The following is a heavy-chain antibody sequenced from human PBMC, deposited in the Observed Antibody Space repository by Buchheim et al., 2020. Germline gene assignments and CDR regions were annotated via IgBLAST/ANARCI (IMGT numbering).Heavy chain of an antibody. Sequence: QVQLQESGPGLVKPSETLSLTCTVSAGSISSYYWSWIRQPPGKGLEWIGYISYIGSSKYNPSLKSRVTISLDTSKNHFSLKLSSVTAADTALYYCARSASPPLAAFDYWGQGTL. V-gene: IGHV4-59*01. D-gene: IGHD2-15*01. CDR2: ISYIGSS. CDR3: ARSASPPLAAFDY. J-gene: IGHJ4*02. CDR1: AGSISSYY.